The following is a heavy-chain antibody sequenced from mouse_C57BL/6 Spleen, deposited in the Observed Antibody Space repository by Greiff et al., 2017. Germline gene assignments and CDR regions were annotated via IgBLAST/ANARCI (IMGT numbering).Heavy chain of an antibody. D-gene: IGHD1-2*01. CDR2: IDPSDSYT. CDR1: GYTFTSYW. Sequence: QVHVKQPGAELVKPGASVKLSCKASGYTFTSYWMQWVKQRPGQGLEWIGEIDPSDSYTNYNQKFKGKATLTVDTSSSTAYMQLSSLTSEDSAVYYCARYGYLYAMDYWGQGTSVTVSS. CDR3: ARYGYLYAMDY. V-gene: IGHV1-50*01. J-gene: IGHJ4*01.